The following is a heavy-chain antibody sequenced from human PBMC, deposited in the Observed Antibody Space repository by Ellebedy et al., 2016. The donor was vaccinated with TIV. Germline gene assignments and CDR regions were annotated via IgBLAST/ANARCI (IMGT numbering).Heavy chain of an antibody. D-gene: IGHD2-2*01. J-gene: IGHJ4*02. Sequence: SETLSLXCAVSGASISSGGYSWSWIRQPPGKGLEWIGYIQHSGNTYYNPSLKSRVTISMDRSKNQFSLRLTSATAADTAVYYCASGYQLLDYWGQGTLVTVSS. V-gene: IGHV4-30-2*01. CDR1: GASISSGGYS. CDR2: IQHSGNT. CDR3: ASGYQLLDY.